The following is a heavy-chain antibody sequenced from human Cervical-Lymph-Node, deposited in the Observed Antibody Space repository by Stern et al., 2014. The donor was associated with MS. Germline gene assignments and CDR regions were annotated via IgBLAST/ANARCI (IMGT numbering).Heavy chain of an antibody. CDR1: GFKFRTYW. Sequence: EVQLVESGGGLVQPGGSRRLSCIASGFKFRTYWMSWVRQDPGTGPEWVAEIKEDGSEEGYLDSVKGRFTISRDNAKNSLYLQMNSLRAEDTAVYYCARGSSPNWFDPWGQGTLVTVSS. CDR3: ARGSSPNWFDP. V-gene: IGHV3-7*04. CDR2: IKEDGSEE. J-gene: IGHJ5*02. D-gene: IGHD6-13*01.